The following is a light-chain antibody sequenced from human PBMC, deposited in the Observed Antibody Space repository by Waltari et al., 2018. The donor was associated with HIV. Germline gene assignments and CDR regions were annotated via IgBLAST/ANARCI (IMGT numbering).Light chain of an antibody. V-gene: IGLV2-14*03. CDR3: ASFTSGRLNV. CDR2: DVY. Sequence: QSALTQPASVSGSPGQSITISCTGTSSDVGAYDYVSWYQQHPGKVPKLLIYDVYMRPSRISNRFSGSKSGNTASLTISGLRDEDEAYYYCASFTSGRLNVFGTGTKVTVL. CDR1: SSDVGAYDY. J-gene: IGLJ1*01.